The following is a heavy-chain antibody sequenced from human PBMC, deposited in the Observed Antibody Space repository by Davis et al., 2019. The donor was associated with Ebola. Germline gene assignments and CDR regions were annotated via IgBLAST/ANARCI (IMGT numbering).Heavy chain of an antibody. D-gene: IGHD2-21*01. CDR1: GFTFSSYS. V-gene: IGHV3-21*01. Sequence: GESLKISCAASGFTFSSYSMNWVRQAPGKGLEWVSSISSSSSYIYYADSVKGRFTIFRDNAKNSLYLQMNSLRAEDTAVYYCARAYNYYYYGMDVWGQGTTVTVSS. CDR3: ARAYNYYYYGMDV. J-gene: IGHJ6*02. CDR2: ISSSSSYI.